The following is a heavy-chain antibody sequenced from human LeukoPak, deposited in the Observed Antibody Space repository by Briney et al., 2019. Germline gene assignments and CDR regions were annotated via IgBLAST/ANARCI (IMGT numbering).Heavy chain of an antibody. CDR3: AREGSSDFFAS. D-gene: IGHD3-22*01. CDR2: IHTSGST. J-gene: IGHJ4*02. CDR1: GGSISSHY. Sequence: SETLSHTCTVPGGSISSHYWSWIRQPPGMRLEWIGYIHTSGSTNYNPSLTSRVTMSVDTSKNQFSLKLTSVTAADTALYYCAREGSSDFFASWGLGTLVTVSS. V-gene: IGHV4-4*08.